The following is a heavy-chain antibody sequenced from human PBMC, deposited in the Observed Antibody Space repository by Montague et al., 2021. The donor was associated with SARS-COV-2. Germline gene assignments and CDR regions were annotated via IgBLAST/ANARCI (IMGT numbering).Heavy chain of an antibody. CDR2: ISSDTLHT. Sequence: SLRLSCATSGFTFSRNSMNWVRQAPGKGLEWVSTISSDTLHTFYAESVKGRFTISRDNAKNELYLQMNSLRAEDMAVYYCARGGEIDVWAPFGHWGQGTRVTVSS. V-gene: IGHV3-21*01. D-gene: IGHD3-16*01. CDR3: ARGGEIDVWAPFGH. CDR1: GFTFSRNS. J-gene: IGHJ4*02.